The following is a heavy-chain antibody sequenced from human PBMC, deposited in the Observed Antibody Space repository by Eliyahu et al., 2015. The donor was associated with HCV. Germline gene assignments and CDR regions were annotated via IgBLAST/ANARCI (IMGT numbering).Heavy chain of an antibody. CDR2: IYTSGST. D-gene: IGHD2-15*01. CDR1: GGSISSYY. J-gene: IGHJ4*02. CDR3: ARGSYCSGGSCYRTPFDY. V-gene: IGHV4-4*07. Sequence: QVQLQESGPGLVKPSETLSLTCTVSGGSISSYYWSWIRQPAGKGLEWIGRIYTSGSTNYNPSLKSRVTMSVDTSKNQFSLKLSSVTAADTAVYYCARGSYCSGGSCYRTPFDYWGQGTLVTVSS.